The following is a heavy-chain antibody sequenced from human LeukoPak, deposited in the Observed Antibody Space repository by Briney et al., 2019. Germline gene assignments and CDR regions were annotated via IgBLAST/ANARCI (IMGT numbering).Heavy chain of an antibody. CDR3: ARAHYDSSRATHFDY. D-gene: IGHD3-22*01. CDR1: GYTFTSYG. Sequence: GASVKVSCKASGYTFTSYGISWVRQAPGQGLEWMGWISAYNGNTNYAQKLQGRVTMTTDTSTSTAYMELRSLRSDDTAVYYCARAHYDSSRATHFDYWGQGTLVTVSS. J-gene: IGHJ4*02. V-gene: IGHV1-18*01. CDR2: ISAYNGNT.